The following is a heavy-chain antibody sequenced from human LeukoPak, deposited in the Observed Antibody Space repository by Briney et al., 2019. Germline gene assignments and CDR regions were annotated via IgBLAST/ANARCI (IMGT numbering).Heavy chain of an antibody. J-gene: IGHJ5*02. D-gene: IGHD2-15*01. CDR3: ARGCSGGSCSRNWFYP. V-gene: IGHV1-46*01. CDR1: GYTFTSYY. Sequence: ASVKVSCKASGYTFTSYYMHWVRQAPGQGLEWMGIINPSGGSTSYAQKFQSRVTMTRDTSTSTVYMELSSLRSEDTAVYYCARGCSGGSCSRNWFYPWGQRTLVTVSS. CDR2: INPSGGST.